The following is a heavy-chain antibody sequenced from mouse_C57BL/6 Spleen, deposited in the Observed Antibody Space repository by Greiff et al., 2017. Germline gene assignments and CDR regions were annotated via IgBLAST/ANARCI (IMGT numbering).Heavy chain of an antibody. CDR1: GFSLTSYG. V-gene: IGHV2-6-1*01. CDR2: IWSDGST. Sequence: QVQLQQSGPGLVAPSQSLSITCTVSGFSLTSYGVHWVSQPPGKGLEWLGVIWSDGSTTYNSALKSGLSISKDNSKSQVFLKMNSLQTDDTAMYYCARHDGYYGYFDVWGTGTTVTVSS. D-gene: IGHD2-3*01. CDR3: ARHDGYYGYFDV. J-gene: IGHJ1*03.